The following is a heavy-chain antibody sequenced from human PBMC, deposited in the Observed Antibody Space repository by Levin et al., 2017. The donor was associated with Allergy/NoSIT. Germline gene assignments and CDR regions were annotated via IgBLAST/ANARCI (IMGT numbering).Heavy chain of an antibody. D-gene: IGHD3-3*01. V-gene: IGHV5-51*01. CDR1: GYSFTSYW. CDR2: IYPGDSDT. J-gene: IGHJ4*02. CDR3: ARRRRSGREEDYFDY. Sequence: PGGSLRLSCKGSGYSFTSYWIGWVRQMPGKGLEWMGIIYPGDSDTRYSPSFQGQVTISADKSISTAYLQWSSLKASDTAMYYCARRRRSGREEDYFDYWGQGTLVTVSS.